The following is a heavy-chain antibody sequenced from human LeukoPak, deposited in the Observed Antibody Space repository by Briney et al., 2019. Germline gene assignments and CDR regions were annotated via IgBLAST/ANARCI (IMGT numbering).Heavy chain of an antibody. D-gene: IGHD4-17*01. CDR2: IYHCGST. V-gene: IGHV4-30-2*01. J-gene: IGHJ4*02. CDR3: ARVYGDYLNFDY. CDR1: GGSISSGGYS. Sequence: SQTLSLTCAVSGGSISSGGYSWSWIRQPPGKGLEWIGYIYHCGSTYYNPSLKSRVTISVDRSKNQFSLKLSSVTAADTAVYYCARVYGDYLNFDYWGQGTLVTVSS.